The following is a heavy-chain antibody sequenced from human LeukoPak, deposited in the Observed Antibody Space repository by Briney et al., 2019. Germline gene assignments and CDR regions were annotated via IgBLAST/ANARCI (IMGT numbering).Heavy chain of an antibody. V-gene: IGHV1-8*01. CDR1: GYTFTSYD. D-gene: IGHD6-19*01. J-gene: IGHJ5*02. CDR3: ARGLTSGWYGGGFDP. CDR2: MNPNSGNT. Sequence: GASVKVSCKASGYTFTSYDINWARQATGQGLEWMGWMNPNSGNTGYAQKFQGRVTMTRNTSISTAYMELSSLRSEDTAVYYCARGLTSGWYGGGFDPWGQGTLVTVSS.